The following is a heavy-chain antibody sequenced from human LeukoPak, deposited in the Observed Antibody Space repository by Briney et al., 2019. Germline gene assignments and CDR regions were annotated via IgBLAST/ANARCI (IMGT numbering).Heavy chain of an antibody. CDR3: ASSIDLLELDY. J-gene: IGHJ4*02. CDR1: GFTVSSNY. CDR2: IYSGGST. D-gene: IGHD3-3*01. V-gene: IGHV3-53*04. Sequence: GGSLRLSCADSGFTVSSNYMSWVRQAPGKGVEWGSVIYSGGSTYYTDSVKGRFTISRHNSQNTLYLQMNSLRAEDTAVYYCASSIDLLELDYWGQGTLVTVSS.